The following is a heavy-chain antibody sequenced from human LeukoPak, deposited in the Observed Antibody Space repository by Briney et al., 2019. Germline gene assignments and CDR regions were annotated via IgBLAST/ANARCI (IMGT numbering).Heavy chain of an antibody. V-gene: IGHV5-51*01. CDR3: VRSGRSSSSPIAHPLNEYYYYMDV. Sequence: GASLKISCYASGYSFTSDWICWVRQLPRKGRECMGIIYPGDADTRYSPSFKGQVTISADKSISTAYLQWSSLQASDTAMYYCVRSGRSSSSPIAHPLNEYYYYMDVWGKGTTVTVSS. D-gene: IGHD6-6*01. J-gene: IGHJ6*03. CDR2: IYPGDADT. CDR1: GYSFTSDW.